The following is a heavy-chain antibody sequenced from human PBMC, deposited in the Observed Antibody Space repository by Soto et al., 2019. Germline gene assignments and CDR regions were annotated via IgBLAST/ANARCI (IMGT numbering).Heavy chain of an antibody. CDR1: GFTFSSYG. Sequence: GGSLRLSCAASGFTFSSYGMHWVRQAPGKGLEWVAVISYDGSNKYYADSVKGRFTISRDNSKNTLYLQMNSLRAEDTAVYYSVKDFWSGYYRWAAPPRPEDYYYYGMDVWGQGTTVTVSS. D-gene: IGHD3-3*01. CDR3: VKDFWSGYYRWAAPPRPEDYYYYGMDV. J-gene: IGHJ6*02. CDR2: ISYDGSNK. V-gene: IGHV3-30*03.